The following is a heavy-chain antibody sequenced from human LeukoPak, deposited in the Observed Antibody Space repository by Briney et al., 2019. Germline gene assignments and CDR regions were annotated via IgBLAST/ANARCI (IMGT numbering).Heavy chain of an antibody. CDR3: AREGPGYCGSGSYYN. CDR1: GGSFSGYY. V-gene: IGHV4-34*01. CDR2: INHSGST. Sequence: SETLSLTCAVYGGSFSGYYWSWIRQPPGKGLEWIGEINHSGSTNYNPSLKSRVTISVDTSKNQFSLKLSSVTAADTAVYYCAREGPGYCGSGSYYNWGQGTLVTVSS. D-gene: IGHD3-10*01. J-gene: IGHJ4*02.